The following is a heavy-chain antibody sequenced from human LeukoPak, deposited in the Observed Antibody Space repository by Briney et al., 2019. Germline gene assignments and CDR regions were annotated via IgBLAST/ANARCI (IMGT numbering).Heavy chain of an antibody. CDR1: GFTFSSFT. J-gene: IGHJ4*03. Sequence: GGSLRLSCSAYGFTFSSFTRTWVRQAPAKGLEWLSSISSSSIYIFHADPVKGRFTISRDNAKNSLYLQVNSLRAEDTAVYYCARVVVAVGYFVYWGQRALVTVSS. CDR3: ARVVVAVGYFVY. D-gene: IGHD2-15*01. V-gene: IGHV3-21*01. CDR2: ISSSSIYI.